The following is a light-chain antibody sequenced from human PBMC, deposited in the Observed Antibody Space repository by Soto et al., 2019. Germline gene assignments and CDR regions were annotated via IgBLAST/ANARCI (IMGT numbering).Light chain of an antibody. V-gene: IGKV1-9*01. Sequence: IQLTQSPSSLSASVADRVTITCRASQDISSFLAWYQQKPGKAPKLLIYGASTLQSGVPSRFSGSGSGTDFTLTIGSLQPEDFATYYCQQLNSFPIPFGPGTKVDIK. CDR3: QQLNSFPIP. CDR2: GAS. CDR1: QDISSF. J-gene: IGKJ3*01.